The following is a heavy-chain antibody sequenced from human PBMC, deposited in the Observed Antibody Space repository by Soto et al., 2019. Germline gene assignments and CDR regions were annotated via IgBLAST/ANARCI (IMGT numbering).Heavy chain of an antibody. D-gene: IGHD5-12*01. CDR3: TKNSAYALDY. Sequence: ASETLSLTCDVSRYSINNINWWSWVRQPPGGGLEWIGELHHGGSTNYNPSLESRATFSVDISKNQFFLKLSSVTAADTAVYYCTKNSAYALDYWGQGTLVTVSS. J-gene: IGHJ4*02. V-gene: IGHV4-4*02. CDR2: LHHGGST. CDR1: RYSINNINW.